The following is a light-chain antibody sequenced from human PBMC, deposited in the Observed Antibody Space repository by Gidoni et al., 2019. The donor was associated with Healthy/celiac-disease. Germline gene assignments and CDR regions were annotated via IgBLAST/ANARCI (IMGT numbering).Light chain of an antibody. CDR1: QSVSSY. Sequence: EIVLTQSPATLSLSPGERATLSCRASQSVSSYLAWYQQKPGQAPRLLIYDASNRATGIPARFSGSRSGTAFTLTISSLVPEDFAVYYCQQRSNWPPVTFGGXTKVEIK. CDR3: QQRSNWPPVT. CDR2: DAS. V-gene: IGKV3-11*01. J-gene: IGKJ4*01.